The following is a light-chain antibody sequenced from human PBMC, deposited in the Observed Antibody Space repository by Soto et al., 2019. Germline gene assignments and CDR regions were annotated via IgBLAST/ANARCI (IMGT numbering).Light chain of an antibody. Sequence: QSVLTQPASVSGSPGQSITISCTGTSSDVGGYNYVSWYQQHPGKAPKLMIYDVSNRPSGVSNRFSGSKSGNTASLTISGLQAEDEADYYCSSYTSSGGVFGTGTQLTVL. CDR2: DVS. CDR1: SSDVGGYNY. CDR3: SSYTSSGGV. J-gene: IGLJ7*01. V-gene: IGLV2-14*01.